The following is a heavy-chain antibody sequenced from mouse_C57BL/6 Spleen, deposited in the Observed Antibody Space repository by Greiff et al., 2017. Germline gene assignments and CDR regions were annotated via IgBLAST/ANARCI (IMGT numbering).Heavy chain of an antibody. D-gene: IGHD2-4*01. Sequence: QVQLQQSGPELVKPGASVKISCKASGYAFSSSWVNWVKQRPGKGLEWIGRIYPGDGDTNYNGKFKGKATLTADKSSSTAYMQLSSLTSEDAAVYFCARSGYYDYDGDWGQGTLVTVSA. CDR3: ARSGYYDYDGD. V-gene: IGHV1-82*01. CDR1: GYAFSSSW. J-gene: IGHJ3*01. CDR2: IYPGDGDT.